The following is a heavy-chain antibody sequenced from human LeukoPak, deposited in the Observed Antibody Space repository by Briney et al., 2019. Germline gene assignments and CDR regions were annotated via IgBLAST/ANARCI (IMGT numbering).Heavy chain of an antibody. CDR3: ARDTDTVTTN. D-gene: IGHD4-17*01. J-gene: IGHJ4*02. V-gene: IGHV4-34*01. CDR2: INHSGST. Sequence: SEALSLTCAVYGGSFSGYYWSWIRQPPGKGLEWIGEINHSGSTNYNPSLKSRVTISVDTSKNQFSLKLSSVTVADTAVYYCARDTDTVTTNWGQGTLVTVSS. CDR1: GGSFSGYY.